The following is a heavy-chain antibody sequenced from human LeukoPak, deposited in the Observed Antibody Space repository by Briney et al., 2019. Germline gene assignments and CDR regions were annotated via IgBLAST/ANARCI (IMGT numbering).Heavy chain of an antibody. CDR1: VGSISISNYY. J-gene: IGHJ5*02. CDR2: MSYSGMT. Sequence: PSETLSLTCTVSVGSISISNYYWAWIRKPPGKGLEWIGSMSYSGMTYYNPSLKTRVTVSLDTSKNQSSLNLISVTAADTAVYYCARSPQGTATTANWLDPWGQGTLVTVSS. V-gene: IGHV4-39*07. CDR3: ARSPQGTATTANWLDP. D-gene: IGHD4-17*01.